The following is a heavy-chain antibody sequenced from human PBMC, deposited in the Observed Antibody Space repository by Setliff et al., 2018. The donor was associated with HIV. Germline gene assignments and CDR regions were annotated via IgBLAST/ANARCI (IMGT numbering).Heavy chain of an antibody. CDR3: ARPLTTSFNFWGDAFAI. CDR1: GGSISGYF. J-gene: IGHJ3*02. V-gene: IGHV4-59*01. CDR2: IYHSGNT. D-gene: IGHD3-3*01. Sequence: SETLSLTCTVSGGSISGYFWNWIRQPPGKGLEWIGYIYHSGNTNYNPSLESRVSISVDTSKNQFSLKLSSVTAADTAVYYYARPLTTSFNFWGDAFAIWGQGTMVTVSS.